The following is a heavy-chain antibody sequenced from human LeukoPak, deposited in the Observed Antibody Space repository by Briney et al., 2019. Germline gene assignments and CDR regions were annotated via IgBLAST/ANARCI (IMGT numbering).Heavy chain of an antibody. J-gene: IGHJ5*02. CDR1: GYTFTSLD. CDR2: INPNSGNR. D-gene: IGHD5-12*01. CDR3: ARDNEDVEYSGYDFFVQA. Sequence: ASVKVSCKTSGYTFTSLDINWVRQATGQGLEWMGWINPNSGNRGYAQQFQGRVTITRDTSIRTAYMELSSLRSEDTAVYYCARDNEDVEYSGYDFFVQAWGQGTLVTVSS. V-gene: IGHV1-8*03.